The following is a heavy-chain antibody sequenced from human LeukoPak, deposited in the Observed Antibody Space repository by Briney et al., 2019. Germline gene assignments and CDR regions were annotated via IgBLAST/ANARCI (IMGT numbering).Heavy chain of an antibody. CDR2: IKQDGSEK. Sequence: GGSLRLSCAASGFTFSSYWMSWVRQAPGKGLEWVANIKQDGSEKYYVDSVKGRFTISRDNAKNSLYLQTNSLRAEDTAVYYCARVGYDYVWGSYRYTGFDYWGQGTLVTVSS. CDR1: GFTFSSYW. V-gene: IGHV3-7*03. CDR3: ARVGYDYVWGSYRYTGFDY. J-gene: IGHJ4*02. D-gene: IGHD3-16*02.